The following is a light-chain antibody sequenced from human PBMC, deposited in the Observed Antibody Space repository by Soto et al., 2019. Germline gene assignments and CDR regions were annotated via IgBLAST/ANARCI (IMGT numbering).Light chain of an antibody. J-gene: IGKJ1*01. CDR2: DAS. Sequence: GDRVTITCRASQNINKRLAWHQQKPGKAPKVLIYDASNLKSGVPSRFSGSGSGTEFTLTIGGLQPDDFATYYCQHYNAFPWPFRQGTTVDIK. V-gene: IGKV1-5*01. CDR1: QNINKR. CDR3: QHYNAFPWP.